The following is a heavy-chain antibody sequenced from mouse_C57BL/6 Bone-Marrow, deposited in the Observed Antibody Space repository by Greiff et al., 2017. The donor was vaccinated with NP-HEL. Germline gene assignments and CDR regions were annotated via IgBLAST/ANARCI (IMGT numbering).Heavy chain of an antibody. CDR2: INPSDSNT. CDR1: GYTFTSYW. J-gene: IGHJ1*03. D-gene: IGHD2-4*01. Sequence: QVQLQQPGAELVLPGASVKLSCKASGYTFTSYWMHWVKQRPGQGLEWIGEINPSDSNTNYNQEFKGKSTLTVAKSSSKAYMQLSSLKSEDSAVYYCAGDYGGWYFDVWGTGTTVTVAS. V-gene: IGHV1-69*01. CDR3: AGDYGGWYFDV.